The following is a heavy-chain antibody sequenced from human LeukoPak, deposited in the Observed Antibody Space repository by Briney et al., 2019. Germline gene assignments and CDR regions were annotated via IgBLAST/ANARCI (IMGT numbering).Heavy chain of an antibody. CDR1: GFTFTSSA. CDR3: AAEGYGGLNAFDI. Sequence: GASVKVSCKASGFTFTSSAMQWVRQARGQRLEWIGWIVVGSGNTNYAQKFQERVTITRDMSTSTAYMELSSLRSEDTAVYYCAAEGYGGLNAFDIWGQGTMVTVSS. J-gene: IGHJ3*02. CDR2: IVVGSGNT. V-gene: IGHV1-58*02. D-gene: IGHD4-23*01.